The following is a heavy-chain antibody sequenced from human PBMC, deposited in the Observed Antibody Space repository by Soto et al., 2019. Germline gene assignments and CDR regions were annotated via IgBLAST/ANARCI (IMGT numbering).Heavy chain of an antibody. CDR3: ARATELVQGCDY. CDR1: GCTFSSYA. J-gene: IGHJ4*02. D-gene: IGHD6-6*01. Sequence: GASVKVSCKASGCTFSSYAIRWVRQAPGQGLEWMGGIIPIIGRASYAQKFQGRVTMTADESTSTAYMELSRLRSEDTAVYYCARATELVQGCDYWGQGTLVTV. V-gene: IGHV1-69*13. CDR2: IIPIIGRA.